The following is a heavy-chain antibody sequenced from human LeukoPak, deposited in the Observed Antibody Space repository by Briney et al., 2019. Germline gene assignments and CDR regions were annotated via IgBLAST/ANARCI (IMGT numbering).Heavy chain of an antibody. J-gene: IGHJ4*02. Sequence: PGGSLRLSCAASGFTFSSYGMHWVRQAPGKGLEWVAVIWYDGSNKYYADSVKGRFTISRDNSKNTLYLQMNSLRAEDTAVYYCARDDDYGAPFDYWGQGTLVTVSS. CDR2: IWYDGSNK. CDR1: GFTFSSYG. V-gene: IGHV3-33*01. D-gene: IGHD4-17*01. CDR3: ARDDDYGAPFDY.